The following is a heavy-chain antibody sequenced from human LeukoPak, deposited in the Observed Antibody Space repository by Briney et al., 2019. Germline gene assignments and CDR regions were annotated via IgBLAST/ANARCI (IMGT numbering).Heavy chain of an antibody. Sequence: KPGGSLRLSCAASGFTFSNAWMSWVRQAPGKGLEWVGHIKSKTDGGTTDYAAPVKGRFTISRDDSKNTLYLQMNSLKTEDTALYYCATEYYGSYNYWGQGTLVTVSS. D-gene: IGHD1-26*01. CDR3: ATEYYGSYNY. V-gene: IGHV3-15*01. J-gene: IGHJ4*02. CDR1: GFTFSNAW. CDR2: IKSKTDGGTT.